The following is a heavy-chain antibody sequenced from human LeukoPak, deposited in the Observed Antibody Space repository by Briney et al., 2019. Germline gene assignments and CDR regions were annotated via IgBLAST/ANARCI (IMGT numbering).Heavy chain of an antibody. J-gene: IGHJ4*02. D-gene: IGHD5-24*01. CDR1: GFPFSSYW. CDR3: TRVGYIDEGIDY. CDR2: IKQDGGKK. V-gene: IGHV3-7*04. Sequence: GGSLRLSCVASGFPFSSYWMTWVRQAPGRGLEWVANIKQDGGKKSYVDSVKGRFTISRDNAKNSLYLQMNSLRAEDTAIYYCTRVGYIDEGIDYWGQGTLVTVSS.